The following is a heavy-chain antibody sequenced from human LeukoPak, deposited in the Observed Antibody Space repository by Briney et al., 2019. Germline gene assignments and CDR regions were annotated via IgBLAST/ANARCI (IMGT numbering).Heavy chain of an antibody. CDR2: ISSSGYT. CDR3: ARGDYYGSGSFYFGY. V-gene: IGHV3-53*01. Sequence: GGSLRLSCAASGFTVSSKYMSWVRQAPGKGLEWVSVISSSGYTQYADSVKSRFTISRDNSKNTLYPQMNSLRAEDTATYYCARGDYYGSGSFYFGYSGQG. CDR1: GFTVSSKY. D-gene: IGHD3-10*01. J-gene: IGHJ4*02.